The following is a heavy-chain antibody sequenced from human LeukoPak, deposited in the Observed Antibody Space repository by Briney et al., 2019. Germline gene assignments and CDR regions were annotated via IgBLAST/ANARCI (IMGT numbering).Heavy chain of an antibody. J-gene: IGHJ5*02. CDR2: INHSGST. D-gene: IGHD2-2*01. Sequence: SETLSLTCAVYGGSFSGYSWNWIRQPPGEGLEWIGEINHSGSTNYNPSLKSRVTISVDTSKNQFSLKLSSVTAADTAVYYCARGRSGYCSSTSCRRNWFDPWGQGTLVTVSS. CDR1: GGSFSGYS. V-gene: IGHV4-34*01. CDR3: ARGRSGYCSSTSCRRNWFDP.